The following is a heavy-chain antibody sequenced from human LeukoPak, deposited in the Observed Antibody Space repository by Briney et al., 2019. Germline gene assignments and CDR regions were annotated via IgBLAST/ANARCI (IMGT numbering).Heavy chain of an antibody. D-gene: IGHD2/OR15-2a*01. CDR3: ARGGVSPTSPPRDYYYMDV. J-gene: IGHJ6*03. CDR1: GYTFSDLY. Sequence: ASVKVSCKAIGYTFSDLYIYWVRQAPGRGLEWMGWINPNSGGTTYAQKFQGRVTMTRDTSISTAYMDLYRLRSDDTAVYYCARGGVSPTSPPRDYYYMDVWGKGTTVTVSS. CDR2: INPNSGGT. V-gene: IGHV1-2*02.